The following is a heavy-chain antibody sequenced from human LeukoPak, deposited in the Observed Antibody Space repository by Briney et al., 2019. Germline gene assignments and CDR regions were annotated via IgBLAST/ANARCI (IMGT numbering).Heavy chain of an antibody. CDR1: GGSISSGDYY. D-gene: IGHD3-10*01. Sequence: PSETLSLTCTVSGGSISSGDYYWSWIRQPPGKGLEWIGYIYYSGSTYYNPSLKSRVTISVDTSKNQFSLKLSSATAADTAVYYCARSSSHYGSGSYYNPLYYFDYWGQGTLVTVSS. J-gene: IGHJ4*02. CDR3: ARSSSHYGSGSYYNPLYYFDY. V-gene: IGHV4-30-4*01. CDR2: IYYSGST.